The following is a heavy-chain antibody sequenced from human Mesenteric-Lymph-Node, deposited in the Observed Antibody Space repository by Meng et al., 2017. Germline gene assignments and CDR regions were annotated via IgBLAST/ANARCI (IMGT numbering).Heavy chain of an antibody. J-gene: IGHJ3*02. CDR1: GYTFTSYY. CDR2: INPSGGST. D-gene: IGHD1-26*01. CDR3: AGSSVGANDAFDI. V-gene: IGHV1-46*01. Sequence: ASVKVSCKASGYTFTSYYMHWVRQAPGQGLEWMGIINPSGGSTSYAQKFQGRVTMTRDTSTSTVYMELSSLRSEDTAVYYCAGSSVGANDAFDIWGQGTMVTVSS.